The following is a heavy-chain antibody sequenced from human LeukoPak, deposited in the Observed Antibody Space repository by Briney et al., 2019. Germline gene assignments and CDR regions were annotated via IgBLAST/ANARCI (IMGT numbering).Heavy chain of an antibody. CDR2: ISSDGSNK. D-gene: IGHD5-18*01. Sequence: PGGSLRLSCAASGFTFSTYSMHWVRQAPGKGLEWVAVISSDGSNKYYADSVKGRFTISRDNPKNTLYLQMNSLRAEDTAVYYCANLYCYGYVYWGQGTLVTVSS. CDR1: GFTFSTYS. CDR3: ANLYCYGYVY. J-gene: IGHJ4*02. V-gene: IGHV3-30*14.